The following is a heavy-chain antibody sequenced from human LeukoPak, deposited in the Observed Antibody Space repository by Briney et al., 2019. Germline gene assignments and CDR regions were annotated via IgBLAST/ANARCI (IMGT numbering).Heavy chain of an antibody. V-gene: IGHV6-1*01. CDR3: ARRGAKAAFDY. D-gene: IGHD6-25*01. CDR1: GDSVSSDSVT. J-gene: IGHJ4*02. Sequence: QVQLQQSGPGLVEPSQTLSLTCAISGDSVSSDSVTWNWIRQSPSRGLEWLGRTYYRSKWYNDYAVSVKSRIIFNPDTSKNQFSLQLNSVTPDDTAVYYCARRGAKAAFDYWGQGTLVTVSP. CDR2: TYYRSKWYN.